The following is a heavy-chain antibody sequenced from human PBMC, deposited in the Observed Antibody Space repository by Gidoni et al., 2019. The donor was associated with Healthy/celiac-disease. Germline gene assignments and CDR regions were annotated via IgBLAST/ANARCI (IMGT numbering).Heavy chain of an antibody. CDR2: LYPGDSDT. Sequence: EVQLVQSGAEVKKPGESLKISCKGSGYSFNSYWIGWVRQMPGKGLELMGILYPGDSDTRYSPSFQGQVTISADKSIITAYLQWSSLKASDTAMYYCARPLIAAAGPGAFDIWGQGTMVTVSS. J-gene: IGHJ3*02. CDR3: ARPLIAAAGPGAFDI. D-gene: IGHD6-13*01. V-gene: IGHV5-51*01. CDR1: GYSFNSYW.